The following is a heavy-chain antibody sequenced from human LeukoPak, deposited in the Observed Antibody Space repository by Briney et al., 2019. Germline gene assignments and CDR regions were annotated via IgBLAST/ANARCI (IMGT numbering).Heavy chain of an antibody. Sequence: ASVKVSCKASGYTFTGYYLHWVRQAPGQGLEWMGWINPNSGGTNYAQKFQGRVTMTGDTSISTAYMELSRLRSDDTAVYYCARVPGDSSGYYYPHFDYWGQGTLVTVSS. CDR3: ARVPGDSSGYYYPHFDY. CDR1: GYTFTGYY. D-gene: IGHD3-22*01. V-gene: IGHV1-2*02. CDR2: INPNSGGT. J-gene: IGHJ4*02.